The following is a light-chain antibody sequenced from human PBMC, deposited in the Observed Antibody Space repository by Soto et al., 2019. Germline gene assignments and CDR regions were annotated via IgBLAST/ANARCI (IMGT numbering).Light chain of an antibody. CDR2: AVS. J-gene: IGLJ1*01. CDR1: SSDVGGCNY. Sequence: QSALTQPASVSGSPGQSITISCTGTSSDVGGCNYVSWYQKHPGKAPKLMIYAVSNRPSGVSNRFSGSKSGNTASLTISGLQAEDEADYYCSSYTSSSTRVFGTGTKVTVL. V-gene: IGLV2-14*01. CDR3: SSYTSSSTRV.